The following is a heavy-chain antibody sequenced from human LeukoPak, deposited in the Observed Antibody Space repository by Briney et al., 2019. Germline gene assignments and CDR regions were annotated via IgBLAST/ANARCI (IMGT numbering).Heavy chain of an antibody. J-gene: IGHJ5*02. CDR3: ATQYCTNGVCYYNWFDP. Sequence: GASVKVSCKVSGYTLTELSMHWVRQAPGKGLEWMGGFDPEDGETIYAQKFQGRVTMTEDTPTDTAYMELSSLRSEDTAVYYCATQYCTNGVCYYNWFDPWGQGTLVTVSS. CDR2: FDPEDGET. CDR1: GYTLTELS. V-gene: IGHV1-24*01. D-gene: IGHD2-8*01.